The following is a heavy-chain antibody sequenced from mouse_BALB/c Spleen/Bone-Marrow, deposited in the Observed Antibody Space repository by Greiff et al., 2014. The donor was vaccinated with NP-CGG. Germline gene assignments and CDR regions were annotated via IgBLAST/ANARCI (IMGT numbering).Heavy chain of an antibody. J-gene: IGHJ2*01. CDR1: GYTFTSYV. CDR2: IYPYNDGT. D-gene: IGHD3-2*01. V-gene: IGHV1-14*01. CDR3: ARPRQLGLPYHFDY. Sequence: VQLKQSGPELVKPGASVKMSCKASGYTFTSYVMHWVKQKPGQGLEWIGYIYPYNDGTKYNEKFKGKATLTSDKSSSTAYMELSSLTSEDSAVYSCARPRQLGLPYHFDYWGQGTTLTVSS.